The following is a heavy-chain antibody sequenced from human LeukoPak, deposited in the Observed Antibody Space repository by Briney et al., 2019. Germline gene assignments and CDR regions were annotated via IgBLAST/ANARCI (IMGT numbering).Heavy chain of an antibody. CDR1: GFTFSIYA. Sequence: GGSLRPSCAASGFTFSIYAMSWVRQAPGRGLDWLSAVGDNGGTYYADSVKGRFTISRDDLKNMVYLQMNSLRADDTAVYYCAKTFPYGTTWFGFFDYWGQGAPVTVSS. D-gene: IGHD3-10*01. V-gene: IGHV3-23*01. CDR3: AKTFPYGTTWFGFFDY. J-gene: IGHJ4*02. CDR2: VGDNGGT.